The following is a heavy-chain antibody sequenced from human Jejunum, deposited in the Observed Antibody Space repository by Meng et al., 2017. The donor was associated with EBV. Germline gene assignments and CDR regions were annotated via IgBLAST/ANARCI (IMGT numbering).Heavy chain of an antibody. J-gene: IGHJ4*02. Sequence: QLLVAGGGLVQPGGSLRLSCAASGFTLSSYAMSWVRQAPGKGLEWVSHISGTGGSTYYADSVKGRFTASRDNSKNTLYLQMNSLRADDTAVYYCVRDGYNYIPFDYWGQGTLVTVSS. CDR2: ISGTGGST. CDR1: GFTLSSYA. D-gene: IGHD5-24*01. CDR3: VRDGYNYIPFDY. V-gene: IGHV3-23*01.